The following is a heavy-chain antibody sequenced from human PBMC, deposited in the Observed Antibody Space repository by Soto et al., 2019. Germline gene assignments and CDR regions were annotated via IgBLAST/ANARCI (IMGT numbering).Heavy chain of an antibody. J-gene: IGHJ5*02. D-gene: IGHD6-19*01. Sequence: QVQLVQSGAEVKKPGSSVKVSCKASGGTFSSYAISWVRQAPGQGLEWMGGIIPIFGTANYAQKFQGRVTITADESTSTAYMELSRLRSEDTAVYYWARDHRGSGWWGGWFDPWGQGTLVTVSS. CDR3: ARDHRGSGWWGGWFDP. V-gene: IGHV1-69*12. CDR1: GGTFSSYA. CDR2: IIPIFGTA.